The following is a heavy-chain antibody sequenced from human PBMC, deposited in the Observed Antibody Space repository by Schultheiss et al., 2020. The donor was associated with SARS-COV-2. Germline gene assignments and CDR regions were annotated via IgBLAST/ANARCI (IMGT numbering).Heavy chain of an antibody. CDR3: ARSGAYYYDSSGSSRAFDI. CDR2: IYTSGST. CDR1: GGSISSYY. J-gene: IGHJ3*02. Sequence: SETLSLTCTVSGGSISSYYWSWIRQPAGKGLEWIGRIYTSGSTNYNPSLKSRVTISVDKSKNQFSLKLSSVTAADTAVYYCARSGAYYYDSSGSSRAFDIWGQGTMVTVSS. V-gene: IGHV4-4*07. D-gene: IGHD3-22*01.